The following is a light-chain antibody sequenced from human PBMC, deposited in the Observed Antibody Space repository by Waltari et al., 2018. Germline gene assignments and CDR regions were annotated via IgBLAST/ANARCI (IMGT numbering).Light chain of an antibody. J-gene: IGKJ5*01. V-gene: IGKV1-33*01. CDR2: DAS. CDR1: QEMINN. Sequence: DIQMTQSPSSLSASVGDRVTTTCQASQEMINNLHWYQQKPGKAPKLLLYDASNLETGVPSRFSGSGSGTDFTFTISSLQPEYIATYYWQQYDNLPITFVQGTRLEIK. CDR3: QQYDNLPIT.